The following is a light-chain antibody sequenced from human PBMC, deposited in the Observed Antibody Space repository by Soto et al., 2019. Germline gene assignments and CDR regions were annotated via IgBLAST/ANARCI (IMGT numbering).Light chain of an antibody. CDR3: ATWDSMLSSTV. Sequence: QSVLTQPPSLFAAPGQNVTISCSGSNTNIGNHFVSWYQQLPGTAPRLLIYDNDNRPSGIPDRFSGSKSGTSASLGITGLQTGDEADYYCATWDSMLSSTVFGSGTKLTVL. CDR2: DND. J-gene: IGLJ1*01. V-gene: IGLV1-51*01. CDR1: NTNIGNHF.